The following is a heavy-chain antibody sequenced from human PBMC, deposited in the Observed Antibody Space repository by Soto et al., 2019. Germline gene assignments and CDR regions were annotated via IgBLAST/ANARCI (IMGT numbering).Heavy chain of an antibody. Sequence: GGSLRLSCAASGFTVSSNYMSWVRQAPGKGLEWVSVIYSGGSTYYADSVKGRFTISRDNSKNTVYLQMNSLRAEDTAVYYCAKVYRRYPDYWGQGTLVTVSS. D-gene: IGHD3-9*01. CDR1: GFTVSSNY. CDR3: AKVYRRYPDY. J-gene: IGHJ4*02. V-gene: IGHV3-66*01. CDR2: IYSGGST.